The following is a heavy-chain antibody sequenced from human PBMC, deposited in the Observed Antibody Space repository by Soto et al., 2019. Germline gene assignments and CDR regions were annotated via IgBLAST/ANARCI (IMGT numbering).Heavy chain of an antibody. J-gene: IGHJ6*02. V-gene: IGHV1-2*04. D-gene: IGHD6-6*01. CDR2: INPNSGGT. CDR3: ARGSSGDRYGMDV. CDR1: GYTFTGYY. Sequence: ASVKFSCKASGYTFTGYYMHWVRQAPGQGLEWMGWINPNSGGTNYAQKFQGWVTMTRDTSISTAYMELSRLRSDDTAVYYCARGSSGDRYGMDVWGQGTLVTVSS.